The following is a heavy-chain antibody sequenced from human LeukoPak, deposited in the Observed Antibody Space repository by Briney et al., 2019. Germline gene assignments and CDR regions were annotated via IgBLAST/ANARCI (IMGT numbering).Heavy chain of an antibody. CDR3: ARVGFRFLGAMVRGKRYYYYMDV. D-gene: IGHD3-10*01. CDR2: IYYSGST. J-gene: IGHJ6*03. V-gene: IGHV4-59*01. CDR1: GGSISSYY. Sequence: NPSETLSLTCTVSGGSISSYYWSWLRQPPGKGLEWIGYIYYSGSTNYNPSLKSRVTLSVDTSKNQFSLKLSSVTAADTAVYYCARVGFRFLGAMVRGKRYYYYMDVWGTGTTVTVSS.